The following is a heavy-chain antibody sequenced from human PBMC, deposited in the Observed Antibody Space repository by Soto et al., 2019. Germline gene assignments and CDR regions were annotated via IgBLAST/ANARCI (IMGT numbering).Heavy chain of an antibody. Sequence: GGSLRLSCAASGFTFSSYAMSWVRQAPGKGLEWVSAISGSGGSTYYADSVKGRFTISRDNSKNTLYLQMNSLRAEDTAVYYCAKGPSPYDSSGYLNDYWGQGTLVTVSS. J-gene: IGHJ4*02. D-gene: IGHD3-22*01. CDR2: ISGSGGST. CDR1: GFTFSSYA. V-gene: IGHV3-23*01. CDR3: AKGPSPYDSSGYLNDY.